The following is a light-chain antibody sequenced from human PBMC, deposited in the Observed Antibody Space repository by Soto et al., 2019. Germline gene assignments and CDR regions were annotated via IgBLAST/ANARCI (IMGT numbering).Light chain of an antibody. J-gene: IGLJ2*01. CDR2: DVS. CDR1: SSDVGGYNY. V-gene: IGLV2-14*01. CDR3: SSYTSSSPLVV. Sequence: QSVLTQPASVSGSPGQSITISCTGTSSDVGGYNYVSWYQQHPGKAPKLMIYDVSNRPSGVSNRFSGSKSGNTASLTISGLQAGDEADYYCSSYTSSSPLVVFGGGTKLTVL.